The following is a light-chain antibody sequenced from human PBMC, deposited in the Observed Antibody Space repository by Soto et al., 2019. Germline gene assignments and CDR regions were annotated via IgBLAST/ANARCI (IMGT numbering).Light chain of an antibody. Sequence: QSALTQPASVSGSPGQSITISCAGTSSDFGNYNIVSWYQQHPGKVPKLILFEVNKRPSGVSNRFSGSKSGNTASLTISGLQADDEAAYYCCSFTSSPTHVFGTGTKLTVL. CDR2: EVN. CDR1: SSDFGNYNI. CDR3: CSFTSSPTHV. J-gene: IGLJ1*01. V-gene: IGLV2-23*02.